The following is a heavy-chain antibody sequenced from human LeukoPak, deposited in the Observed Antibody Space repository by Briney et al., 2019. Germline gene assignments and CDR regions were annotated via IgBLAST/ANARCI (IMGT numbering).Heavy chain of an antibody. J-gene: IGHJ4*02. CDR1: GFTFSSYA. D-gene: IGHD1-26*01. CDR2: ISGSGGST. V-gene: IGHV3-23*01. Sequence: PGGSLRLSCAASGFTFSSYAMSWVRQAPGKGLEWVSAISGSGGSTYYADSVKGRFTISRDKSKNTLYLQMNSLRAEDTAVYYCAKESSQYSGSYPIDYWGQGTLVTVSS. CDR3: AKESSQYSGSYPIDY.